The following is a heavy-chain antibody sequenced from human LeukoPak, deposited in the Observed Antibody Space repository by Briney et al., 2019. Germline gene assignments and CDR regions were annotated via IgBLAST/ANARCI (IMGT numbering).Heavy chain of an antibody. CDR1: GFIFSSYA. V-gene: IGHV3-23*01. CDR3: AKAPFFYYDSSGYLTH. Sequence: GGSLRLSCAASGFIFSSYAMTWVRQAPGRGLEWLSTISGSGTTTYYVDSVKGRFTVSRDNSKNTLYLQMSSLRAGDTAVYYCAKAPFFYYDSSGYLTHWGQGTLVTVSS. D-gene: IGHD3-22*01. CDR2: ISGSGTTT. J-gene: IGHJ4*02.